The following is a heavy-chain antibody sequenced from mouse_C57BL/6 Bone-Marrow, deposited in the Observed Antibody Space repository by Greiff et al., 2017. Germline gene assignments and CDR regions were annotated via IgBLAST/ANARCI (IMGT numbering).Heavy chain of an antibody. V-gene: IGHV1-50*01. CDR3: ARPAAQATAWFAY. CDR1: GYTFTSYW. J-gene: IGHJ3*01. D-gene: IGHD3-2*02. Sequence: QVQLKQSGAELVKPGASVKLSCKASGYTFTSYWMQWVKQRPGQGLEWIGEIDPSDSYTNYNQKFKGKSTFTVDTSSSTAYMQLSSLPSEDSAVYYCARPAAQATAWFAYWGKGTMVTVSA. CDR2: IDPSDSYT.